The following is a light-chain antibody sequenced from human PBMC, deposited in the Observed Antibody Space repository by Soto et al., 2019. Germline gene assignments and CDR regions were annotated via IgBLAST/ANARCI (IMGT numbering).Light chain of an antibody. CDR1: GSDVGSYKF. V-gene: IGLV2-23*01. CDR3: CSYAGDSAWV. Sequence: QSALTQPASVSGSLGQSITISCTGTGSDVGSYKFVSWYQQHPGKAPKLMIYEGSKRPSGVSNRFSGSKSGNTASLTISGLQAEDEADYYCCSYAGDSAWVFGGGTKVTVL. CDR2: EGS. J-gene: IGLJ3*02.